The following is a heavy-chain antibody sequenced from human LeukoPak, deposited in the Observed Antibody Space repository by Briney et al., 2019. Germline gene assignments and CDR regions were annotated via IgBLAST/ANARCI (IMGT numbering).Heavy chain of an antibody. CDR2: IYYSGST. Sequence: SETLSLTCTVSGGSISSYYWSWIRQPPGKGLEWIGYIYYSGSTNYNPSLKSRVTISVDTSKNQFSLKLSSETAADTAVYYCARAYGDYLVDYWGQGTLVTVSS. CDR1: GGSISSYY. J-gene: IGHJ4*02. D-gene: IGHD4-17*01. V-gene: IGHV4-59*01. CDR3: ARAYGDYLVDY.